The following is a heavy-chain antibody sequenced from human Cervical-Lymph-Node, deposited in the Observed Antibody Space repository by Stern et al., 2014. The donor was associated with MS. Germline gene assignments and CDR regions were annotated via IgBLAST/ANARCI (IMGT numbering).Heavy chain of an antibody. CDR3: ARRYYDFWSGYLYYFDY. Sequence: QVTLRESGPVLVKPTETLTLTCTVSGFSLSNARMGVSWIRQPPGKALEWLAHIFSNDEKSYSTSLKSRLTISKDTSKSQVVLTMTNMDPVDTATYYCARRYYDFWSGYLYYFDYWGQGTLVTVSS. V-gene: IGHV2-26*01. D-gene: IGHD3-3*01. CDR2: IFSNDEK. J-gene: IGHJ4*02. CDR1: GFSLSNARMG.